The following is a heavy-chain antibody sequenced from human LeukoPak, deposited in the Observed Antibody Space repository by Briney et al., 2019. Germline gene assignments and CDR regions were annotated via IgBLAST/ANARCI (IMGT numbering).Heavy chain of an antibody. CDR3: ARKSGLELQDAFDI. J-gene: IGHJ3*02. D-gene: IGHD1-7*01. CDR2: INHSGST. V-gene: IGHV4-34*01. Sequence: PSETLSLTCAVYGGSFSGYYWSWIRQPPGKRLEWIGEINHSGSTNYNPSLKSRVTISVDTSKNQFSLKLSSVTAADTAVYYCARKSGLELQDAFDIWGQGTMVTVSS. CDR1: GGSFSGYY.